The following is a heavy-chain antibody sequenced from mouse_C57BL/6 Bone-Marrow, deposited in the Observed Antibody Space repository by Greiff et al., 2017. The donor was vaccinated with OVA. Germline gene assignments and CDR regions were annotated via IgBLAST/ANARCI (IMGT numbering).Heavy chain of an antibody. CDR1: GFNIKDYY. D-gene: IGHD2-5*01. J-gene: IGHJ2*01. Sequence: VQLQQSGAELVKPGASVKLSCTASGFNIKDYYMHWVKQRTEQGLEWIGRIDPEDGEPKYAPKFQGKATITADPSSNTAYLQLSSLTSEDTAVYYCARRGVYYSNYVDYWGQGTTLTVSS. V-gene: IGHV14-2*01. CDR3: ARRGVYYSNYVDY. CDR2: IDPEDGEP.